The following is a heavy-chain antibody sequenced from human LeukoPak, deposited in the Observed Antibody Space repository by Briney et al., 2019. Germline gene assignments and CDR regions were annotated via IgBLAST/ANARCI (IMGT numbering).Heavy chain of an antibody. D-gene: IGHD6-13*01. Sequence: GESLKTSCKGSGYSFTSYWIGWVRQMPGKGLEWMGIIYPGDSDTRYSPSFQGQVTISADKSISTAYLQWSSLKASDTAMYYCAVLSRDSSSWEYAFDIWGQGTMVTVSS. CDR1: GYSFTSYW. V-gene: IGHV5-51*01. CDR3: AVLSRDSSSWEYAFDI. J-gene: IGHJ3*02. CDR2: IYPGDSDT.